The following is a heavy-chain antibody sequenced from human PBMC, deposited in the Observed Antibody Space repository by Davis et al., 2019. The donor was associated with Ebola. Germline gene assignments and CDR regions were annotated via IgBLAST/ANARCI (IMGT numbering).Heavy chain of an antibody. D-gene: IGHD3-10*01. CDR2: ISASEGHT. CDR3: AKGIRVRGIILFDY. J-gene: IGHJ4*02. V-gene: IGHV3-23*01. Sequence: GESLKISCAASGFTFSNYDMSWVRQVPGKGLEWVSTISASEGHTHYSDSVKGRFTISRDNSKDTLYLQMNSLRAEDTALYYCAKGIRVRGIILFDYWGQGSLVTVSS. CDR1: GFTFSNYD.